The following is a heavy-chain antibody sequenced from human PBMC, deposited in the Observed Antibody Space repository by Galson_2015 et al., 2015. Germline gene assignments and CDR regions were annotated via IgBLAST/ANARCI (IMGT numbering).Heavy chain of an antibody. CDR3: ALGSGYPPFYYYYGMDV. Sequence: LSLTCAVYGGSFSGYYWSWIRQPPGKGLEWIGEINHSGSTNYNPSLKSRVTISVDTSKNQFSLKLSSVTAADTAVYYCALGSGYPPFYYYYGMDVWGQGTTVTVSS. CDR2: INHSGST. D-gene: IGHD3-3*01. V-gene: IGHV4-34*01. J-gene: IGHJ6*02. CDR1: GGSFSGYY.